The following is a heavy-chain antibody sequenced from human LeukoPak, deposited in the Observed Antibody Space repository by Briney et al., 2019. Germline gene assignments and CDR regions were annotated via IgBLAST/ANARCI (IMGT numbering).Heavy chain of an antibody. Sequence: SETLSLTCTVSGGSISSSSYYWGWIRQPPGKGLEWIGSIYYSGSTNYNPSLKSRVTISVDTSKNQFSLKLSSVTAADTAVYYCARGKRLRFLEWYQPHPFDYWGQGTLVTVSS. CDR2: IYYSGST. CDR1: GGSISSSSYY. J-gene: IGHJ4*02. CDR3: ARGKRLRFLEWYQPHPFDY. D-gene: IGHD3-3*01. V-gene: IGHV4-39*07.